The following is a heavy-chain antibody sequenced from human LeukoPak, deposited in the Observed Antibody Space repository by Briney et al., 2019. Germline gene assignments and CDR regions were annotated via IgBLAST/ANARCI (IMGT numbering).Heavy chain of an antibody. CDR1: GFTFDDYA. V-gene: IGHV3-9*01. CDR3: AKARTNGAWEVVMAYDY. CDR2: ISWNSGSI. D-gene: IGHD3-22*01. Sequence: GRSLRLSCAASGFTFDDYAMHWVRQAPGKGLEWVSGISWNSGSIGYADSVKGRFTISRDNAKNSLYLQMNSLRAEDTALYYCAKARTNGAWEVVMAYDYWGQGTLVTVSS. J-gene: IGHJ4*02.